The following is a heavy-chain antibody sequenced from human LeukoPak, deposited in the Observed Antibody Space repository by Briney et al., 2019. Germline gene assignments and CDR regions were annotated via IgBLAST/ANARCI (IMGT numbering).Heavy chain of an antibody. CDR2: IYSGGST. V-gene: IGHV3-53*01. CDR3: ARGAGYSYGYIDY. Sequence: EGSLRLSCAASGFTVSTSYMTWVRQTPGKGLEWVSVIYSGGSTYYADSVKGRFTISRDNSKNTLYLQMNSLRAEDTAVYYCARGAGYSYGYIDYWGQGTLVTVSS. CDR1: GFTVSTSY. D-gene: IGHD5-18*01. J-gene: IGHJ4*02.